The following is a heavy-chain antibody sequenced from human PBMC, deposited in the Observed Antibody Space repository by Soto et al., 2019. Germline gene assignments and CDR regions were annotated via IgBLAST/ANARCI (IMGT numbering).Heavy chain of an antibody. CDR3: ARDSDYYDNSGYYPY. CDR1: GGTFSSYT. V-gene: IGHV1-69*04. J-gene: IGHJ4*02. D-gene: IGHD3-22*01. CDR2: IIPILGIA. Sequence: ASVKVSCKASGGTFSSYTISWVRQAPGQGLEWMGRIIPILGIANYAQKFQGRVTITADKSTSTAYMELSSLRSEDTALYYCARDSDYYDNSGYYPYWGQGTLVTVSS.